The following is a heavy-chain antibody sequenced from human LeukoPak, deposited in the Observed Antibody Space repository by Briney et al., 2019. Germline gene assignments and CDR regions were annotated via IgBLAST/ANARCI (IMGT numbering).Heavy chain of an antibody. J-gene: IGHJ5*02. V-gene: IGHV4-34*01. CDR2: INHSGST. Sequence: SETLSLTCAVYGGSFSGYYWSWIRQPPGKGLEWIGEINHSGSTNYNPSLKSRVTISVDTSKNQFSLKLSSVTAADTAVYYCASPYYDFWSGSYRFDPWGQGTLVTVSS. CDR3: ASPYYDFWSGSYRFDP. CDR1: GGSFSGYY. D-gene: IGHD3-3*01.